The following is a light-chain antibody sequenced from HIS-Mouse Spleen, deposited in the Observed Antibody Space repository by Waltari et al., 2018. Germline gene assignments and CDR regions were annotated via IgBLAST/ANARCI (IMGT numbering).Light chain of an antibody. V-gene: IGKV1-6*01. CDR2: AAS. J-gene: IGKJ3*01. CDR3: LQDYNYPFT. Sequence: AIQMTQSPSSLSASLGDKVTITCRASQGIRNDLGWYQQKPGKAPKLLIYAASSLQSGVPSRFSGSGSGTDFTLTISSLQPEDFATYYCLQDYNYPFTFGPGTKVDIK. CDR1: QGIRND.